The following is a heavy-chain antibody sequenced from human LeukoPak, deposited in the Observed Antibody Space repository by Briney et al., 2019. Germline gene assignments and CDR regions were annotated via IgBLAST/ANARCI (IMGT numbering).Heavy chain of an antibody. J-gene: IGHJ4*02. CDR2: INPSGGTT. Sequence: VGSVTDSPMTSGYTFTTYYIHWVRPAPGQGLEWLGIINPSGGTTTYAQKFQGRVTMTRHTSTSTVYMELNTLRSEDTAVYYCARGSNYYYDVTSDYPRYWGQGTLVTVSS. CDR1: GYTFTTYY. CDR3: ARGSNYYYDVTSDYPRY. V-gene: IGHV1-46*01. D-gene: IGHD3-22*01.